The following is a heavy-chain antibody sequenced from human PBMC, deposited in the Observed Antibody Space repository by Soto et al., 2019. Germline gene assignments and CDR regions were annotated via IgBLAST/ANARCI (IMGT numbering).Heavy chain of an antibody. CDR1: GGSISGSNW. CDR3: ATTVGDYYDSSGYFYFDY. J-gene: IGHJ4*02. Sequence: SETLSLTCAVSGGSISGSNWWSWVRQPPGKGLEWIGEIYHSGSTNYNPSLKSRVTISVDKSKNQFSLKLSSVTAADTAVYYCATTVGDYYDSSGYFYFDYWGQGTLVTVSS. V-gene: IGHV4-4*02. CDR2: IYHSGST. D-gene: IGHD3-22*01.